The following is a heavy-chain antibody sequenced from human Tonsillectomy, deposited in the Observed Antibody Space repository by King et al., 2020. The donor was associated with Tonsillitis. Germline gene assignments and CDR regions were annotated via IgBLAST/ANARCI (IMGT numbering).Heavy chain of an antibody. CDR2: IYNSGSV. CDR3: ARENNYVGFVGYHPHFDH. CDR1: GGSISSGGYY. D-gene: IGHD3-16*01. Sequence: QLQESGPGVVTPSQTLSLTCTVSGGSISSGGYYWSWIRQHPVKGLEWIGYIYNSGSVYYNPSLKSRVTISVDTSQNQFSLKVLSVTAADTAVYYCARENNYVGFVGYHPHFDHWGQVILVTVSA. V-gene: IGHV4-31*03. J-gene: IGHJ4*02.